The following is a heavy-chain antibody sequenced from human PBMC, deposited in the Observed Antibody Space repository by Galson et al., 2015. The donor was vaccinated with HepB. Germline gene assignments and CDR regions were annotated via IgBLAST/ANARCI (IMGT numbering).Heavy chain of an antibody. D-gene: IGHD6-13*01. CDR2: INPSGGST. J-gene: IGHJ4*02. V-gene: IGHV1-46*01. CDR1: GFTFTSYY. CDR3: AREGIAAGATHGIDY. Sequence: SCKASGFTFTSYYMHWVRQAPGQGLEWMGIINPSGGSTSYAQKFQGRVTMTRDTSTSTVYMELNSLRSEDTAMYYCAREGIAAGATHGIDYWGQGTLVTVSS.